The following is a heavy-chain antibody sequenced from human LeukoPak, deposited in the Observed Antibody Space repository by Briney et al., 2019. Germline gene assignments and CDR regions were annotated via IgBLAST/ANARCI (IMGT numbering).Heavy chain of an antibody. V-gene: IGHV1-8*01. Sequence: XXXXWVRXAXGQGLEWMGWMNPNSGNTGYAQKFQGRVTMTRNTSISTAYMELSSLRSEDTAVYYCARGTLWFGELFQHWGQGTLVTVSS. CDR2: MNPNSGNT. CDR3: ARGTLWFGELFQH. CDR1: XX. D-gene: IGHD3-10*01. J-gene: IGHJ4*02.